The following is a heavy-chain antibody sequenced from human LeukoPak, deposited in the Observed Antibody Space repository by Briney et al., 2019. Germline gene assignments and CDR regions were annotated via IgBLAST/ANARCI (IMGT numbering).Heavy chain of an antibody. V-gene: IGHV3-23*01. Sequence: GGSLRLSCAASGFTFSSYMNWVRQAPGKGLEWVSAISDDGRSTYYADSVKGRFTISRDNSKNTLYLQMNNLRAEDTAFYYCAKRVPYSSSSVYFDCWGQGTLVTVSS. D-gene: IGHD6-6*01. CDR1: GFTFSSY. CDR2: ISDDGRST. CDR3: AKRVPYSSSSVYFDC. J-gene: IGHJ4*02.